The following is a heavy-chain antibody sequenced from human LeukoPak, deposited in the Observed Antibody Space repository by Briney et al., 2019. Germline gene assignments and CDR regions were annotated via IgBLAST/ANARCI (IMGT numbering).Heavy chain of an antibody. CDR2: ISRGGNYI. Sequence: PGGSLRLSCAASGFDFSNYDMTWVRQAPGKGLEYVSSISRGGNYIYSADSVRGRFSISRNNAENSLFLQMNSLRGEDTAVYYCARIGPGTDVYNSFDYWGQGTLVAVCS. CDR3: ARIGPGTDVYNSFDY. D-gene: IGHD5-24*01. J-gene: IGHJ4*02. CDR1: GFDFSNYD. V-gene: IGHV3-21*01.